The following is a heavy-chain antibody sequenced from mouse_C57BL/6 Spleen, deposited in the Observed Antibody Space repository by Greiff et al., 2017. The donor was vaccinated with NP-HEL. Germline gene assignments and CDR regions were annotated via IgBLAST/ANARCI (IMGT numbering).Heavy chain of an antibody. CDR1: GYAFSSYW. CDR2: IYPGDGDT. D-gene: IGHD2-1*01. J-gene: IGHJ2*01. Sequence: QVQLKESGAELVKPGASVKISCKASGYAFSSYWMNWVKQRPGKGLEWIGQIYPGDGDTNYNGKFKGKATLTADKSSSTAYMQLSSLTSEDSAVYFCARNGGNYRSYFDYWGQGTTLTVSS. V-gene: IGHV1-80*01. CDR3: ARNGGNYRSYFDY.